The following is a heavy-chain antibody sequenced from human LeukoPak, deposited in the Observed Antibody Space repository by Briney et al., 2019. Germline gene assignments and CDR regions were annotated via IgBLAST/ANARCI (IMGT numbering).Heavy chain of an antibody. CDR3: ARDPDYGDPGPFWDY. CDR2: ISWNSGSI. D-gene: IGHD4-17*01. Sequence: PGGSLRLSCAASGFTFDDYAMHWVRQAPGKGLEWVSGISWNSGSIGYADSVKGRFTISRDNAKNSLYLQMNSLRAGDTAVYYCARDPDYGDPGPFWDYWGQGTLVTVSS. V-gene: IGHV3-9*01. CDR1: GFTFDDYA. J-gene: IGHJ4*02.